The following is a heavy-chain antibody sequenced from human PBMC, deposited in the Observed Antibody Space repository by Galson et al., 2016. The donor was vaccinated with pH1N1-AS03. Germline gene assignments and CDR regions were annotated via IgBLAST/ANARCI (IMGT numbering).Heavy chain of an antibody. J-gene: IGHJ4*02. CDR2: IYGGGDT. Sequence: SLRLSCAASGFTINNNYMSWVRQAPGKGLEWVSVIYGGGDTFYADSVKGRFTISRDNFKNTVYLQMNSLRVEDTAVDYCAREPWGSTQGEYWGQGTLVTGSS. V-gene: IGHV3-53*01. CDR1: GFTINNNY. CDR3: AREPWGSTQGEY. D-gene: IGHD3-16*01.